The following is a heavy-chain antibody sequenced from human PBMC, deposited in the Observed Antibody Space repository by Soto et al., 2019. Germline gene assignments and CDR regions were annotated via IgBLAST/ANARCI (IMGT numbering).Heavy chain of an antibody. V-gene: IGHV4-30-4*01. CDR3: ARERARYRNRPFHP. Sequence: QVQLQESGPGLVKPSQTLSLTCGVSGDSIHSGDFFWSWIRQPPGRGLEWIASIYHTGSTYYEPSLKSRVAIRVDTSTNQFYLKMLSVTAADTAVYYCARERARYRNRPFHPWGQGTLVTVSS. D-gene: IGHD1-1*01. CDR2: IYHTGST. CDR1: GDSIHSGDFF. J-gene: IGHJ1*01.